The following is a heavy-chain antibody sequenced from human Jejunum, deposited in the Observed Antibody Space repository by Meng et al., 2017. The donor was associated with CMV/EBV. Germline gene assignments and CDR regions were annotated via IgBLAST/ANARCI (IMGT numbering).Heavy chain of an antibody. CDR2: IKSDGGST. V-gene: IGHV3-74*01. D-gene: IGHD3-22*01. CDR1: GFTFSTYW. CDR3: ARVHYENSAWVFDY. J-gene: IGHJ4*02. Sequence: FGFTFSTYWMHWVRQAPGKGLEWVSRIKSDGGSTTYAAPVKGRFTISRDNAKDTMYLHMNSLRAEDTAVYYCARVHYENSAWVFDYWGQGTLVTVSS.